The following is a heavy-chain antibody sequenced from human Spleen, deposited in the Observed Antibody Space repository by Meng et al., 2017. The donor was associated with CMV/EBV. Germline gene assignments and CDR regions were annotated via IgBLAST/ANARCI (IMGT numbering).Heavy chain of an antibody. D-gene: IGHD3-9*01. J-gene: IGHJ5*02. CDR3: ARDRGDYDILTGYYANWFDP. Sequence: GSLRLSCTVSGGSISSHYWTWIRQPPGKGLEWIGCINYSGSTNYNPSLESRVAISVDTSKNQFSLKLSSVTAADTAVYYCARDRGDYDILTGYYANWFDPWGQGTLVTVSS. CDR2: INYSGST. CDR1: GGSISSHY. V-gene: IGHV4-59*11.